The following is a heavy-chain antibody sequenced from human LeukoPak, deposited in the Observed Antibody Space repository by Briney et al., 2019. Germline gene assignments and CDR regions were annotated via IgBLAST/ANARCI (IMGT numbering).Heavy chain of an antibody. CDR2: ISSSSSTI. CDR1: GFTFSSYT. CDR3: ARDCSGGSCYSEWGYYYRMGV. Sequence: GGSLRLSCAASGFTFSSYTMNWVRQAAGRGLEGVSYISSSSSTIYYADSVKGRFTISRDNAKNSLYLQMNSLRAEDTAVYYCARDCSGGSCYSEWGYYYRMGVWGHGPPVTVSS. J-gene: IGHJ6*02. V-gene: IGHV3-48*04. D-gene: IGHD2-15*01.